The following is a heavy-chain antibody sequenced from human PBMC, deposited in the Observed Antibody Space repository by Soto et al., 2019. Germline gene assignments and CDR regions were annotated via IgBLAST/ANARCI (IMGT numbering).Heavy chain of an antibody. V-gene: IGHV4-61*01. J-gene: IGHJ6*02. CDR3: ARGTRYYDSSGYYHYYYYYGMDV. D-gene: IGHD3-22*01. Sequence: KTSETLSLTCTVSGGSVSSGSYYWSWIRQPPGKGLEWIGYIYYSGSTNYNPSLKSRVTISVDTSKNQFSLKLSSVTAADTAVYYCARGTRYYDSSGYYHYYYYYGMDVWGQGTTVTVSS. CDR2: IYYSGST. CDR1: GGSVSSGSYY.